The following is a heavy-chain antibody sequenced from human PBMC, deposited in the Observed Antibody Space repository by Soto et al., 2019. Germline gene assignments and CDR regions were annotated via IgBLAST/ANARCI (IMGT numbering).Heavy chain of an antibody. CDR2: IFPLTDIP. CDR3: ARGPLVVLNYFES. CDR1: GGTFRNYP. V-gene: IGHV1-69*02. Sequence: QVQLVRSGTEVKKPGSSVKVSCKASGGTFRNYPINWVRQAPGQGLEWMGSIFPLTDIPDYAQNFQARLTISADKSTSTAYMELSSLTSDDTAMYFCARGPLVVLNYFESWCQGTLVTVSS. J-gene: IGHJ4*02.